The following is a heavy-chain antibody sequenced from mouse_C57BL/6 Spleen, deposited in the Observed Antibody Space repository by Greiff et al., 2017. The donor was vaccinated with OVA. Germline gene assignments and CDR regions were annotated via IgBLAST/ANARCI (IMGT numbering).Heavy chain of an antibody. CDR3: AGSYYGSSYVGYYAMDY. Sequence: VQLQQPGAELVRPGSSVKLSCKASGYTFTSYWMHWVKQRPIQGLEWIGNIDPSDSETHYNQKFKDKATLTVDKSSSTAYMQLSSLTSEDSAVYYCAGSYYGSSYVGYYAMDYWGQGTSVTVSS. J-gene: IGHJ4*01. D-gene: IGHD1-1*01. V-gene: IGHV1-52*01. CDR1: GYTFTSYW. CDR2: IDPSDSET.